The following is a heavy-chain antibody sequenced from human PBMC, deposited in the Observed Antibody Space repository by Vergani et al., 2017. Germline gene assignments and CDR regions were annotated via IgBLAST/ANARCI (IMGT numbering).Heavy chain of an antibody. D-gene: IGHD3-10*01. CDR3: ARDGLLWFGEPVVAFDI. Sequence: QVQLQESGPGLVKPSETLSLTCTVSGGSISSYYWSWIRQPAGKGLEWIGRIYTSGSTNYNPSLKSRVTMSVDTSKNQFSLKLSSVTAADTAVYYCARDGLLWFGEPVVAFDIWGQGTTVTVSS. CDR2: IYTSGST. V-gene: IGHV4-4*07. CDR1: GGSISSYY. J-gene: IGHJ3*02.